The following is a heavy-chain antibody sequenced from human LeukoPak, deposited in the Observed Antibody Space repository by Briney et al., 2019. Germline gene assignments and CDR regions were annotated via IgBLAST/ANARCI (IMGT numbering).Heavy chain of an antibody. D-gene: IGHD6-19*01. CDR1: GFSFTNYA. CDR3: ASGGGWVFFN. CDR2: IGGSGGNT. J-gene: IGHJ4*02. V-gene: IGHV3-23*01. Sequence: GGSLRLSCAASGFSFTNYAMSWVRQAPGKGLEWVSGIGGSGGNTYYADSVKGRFTISGDSSKNVLYLQMNSLRAEDTAVYYCASGGGWVFFNWGRGTLVTVSS.